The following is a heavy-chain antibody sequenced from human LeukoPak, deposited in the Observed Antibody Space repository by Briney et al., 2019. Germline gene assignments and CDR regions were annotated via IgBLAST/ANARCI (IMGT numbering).Heavy chain of an antibody. V-gene: IGHV4-38-2*02. CDR3: AREICLRSTSCYARAFYYYMDV. J-gene: IGHJ6*03. CDR2: IYHSGST. Sequence: SETLSLTCTVSGYSISSGYYWGWIRQPPGKGLEWIGSIYHSGSTYYNPSLKSRVTISVDTSKNQFSLKLSSVTAADTAVYYCAREICLRSTSCYARAFYYYMDVWGKGTTVTVSS. D-gene: IGHD2-2*01. CDR1: GYSISSGYY.